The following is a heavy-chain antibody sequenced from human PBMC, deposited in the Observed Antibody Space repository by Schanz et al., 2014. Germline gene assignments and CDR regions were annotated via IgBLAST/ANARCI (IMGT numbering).Heavy chain of an antibody. CDR2: INTSVKT. CDR3: ARGLIAAAGGAFDS. V-gene: IGHV3-23*01. D-gene: IGHD6-13*01. Sequence: EVQLLESGGGLVQPGGSLRLSCAASGFTFGDYAMTWVRQAPGKGLEWVSAINTSVKTYYADSVRGRFTMSRDKSKNTLYLQMSSLRAEDAAVYYCARGLIAAAGGAFDSWGQGTLVAVSA. CDR1: GFTFGDYA. J-gene: IGHJ4*02.